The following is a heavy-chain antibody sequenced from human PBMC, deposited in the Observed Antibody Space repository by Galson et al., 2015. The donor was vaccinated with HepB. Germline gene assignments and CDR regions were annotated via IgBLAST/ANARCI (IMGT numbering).Heavy chain of an antibody. V-gene: IGHV3-15*01. CDR1: GFTFSNAW. CDR2: IKSKTDGGTT. Sequence: SLRLSCAASGFTFSNAWMSWVRQAPGKGLEWVGRIKSKTDGGTTDYAAPVKGRFTISRDDSKTTLYLQMNSLKTEDTAVYYCTTTTLGYCSGGSCYYYYYGMDVWGQGTTVTVSS. J-gene: IGHJ6*02. D-gene: IGHD2-15*01. CDR3: TTTTLGYCSGGSCYYYYYGMDV.